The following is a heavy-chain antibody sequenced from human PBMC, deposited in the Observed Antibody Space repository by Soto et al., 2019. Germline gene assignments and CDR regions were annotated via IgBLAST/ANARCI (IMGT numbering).Heavy chain of an antibody. Sequence: GGSLRLSCAASGFTFSNAWMSWVRQAPGKGLEWVGRIKSKTDGGTTDYAAPVKGRFTISRDDSKNTLYLQMNSLKTEDTAVYYCTTDRFDFWSGYSDFDYWGQGTLVTVSS. V-gene: IGHV3-15*01. J-gene: IGHJ4*02. CDR1: GFTFSNAW. CDR2: IKSKTDGGTT. CDR3: TTDRFDFWSGYSDFDY. D-gene: IGHD3-3*01.